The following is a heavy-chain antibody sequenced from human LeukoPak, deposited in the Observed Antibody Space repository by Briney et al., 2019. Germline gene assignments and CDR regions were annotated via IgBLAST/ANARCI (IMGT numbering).Heavy chain of an antibody. CDR1: GGSISSGDYY. J-gene: IGHJ4*02. V-gene: IGHV4-30-4*08. D-gene: IGHD3-16*02. CDR2: IYYSGST. Sequence: PSETLSLTCTVSGGSISSGDYYWSWIRQPPGKGLEWIGYIYYSGSTYYNPSLKSRVTISVDTSKNQFSLKLSSVTAADTAVYYCARDLSYDFVWGSYRVDYWGQGTLVTVSS. CDR3: ARDLSYDFVWGSYRVDY.